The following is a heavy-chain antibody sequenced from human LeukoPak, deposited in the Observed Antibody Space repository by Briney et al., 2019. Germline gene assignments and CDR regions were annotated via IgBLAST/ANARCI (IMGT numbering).Heavy chain of an antibody. CDR2: IYPGDSDT. D-gene: IGHD3-10*01. CDR3: ARHGTGYGSGSYTYYYYYMDV. J-gene: IGHJ6*03. CDR1: GYSFTSYW. V-gene: IGHV5-51*01. Sequence: GESLKISCKGLGYSFTSYWIGWVRQMPGKGLDWMGIIYPGDSDTRYSPSFQGQVTISAHKSISTAYLQWSSLKASDTAMYYCARHGTGYGSGSYTYYYYYMDVWGKGTTVTVSS.